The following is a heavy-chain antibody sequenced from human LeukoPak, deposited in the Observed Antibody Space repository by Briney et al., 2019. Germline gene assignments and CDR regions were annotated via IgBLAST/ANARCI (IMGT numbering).Heavy chain of an antibody. D-gene: IGHD6-13*01. Sequence: PGGSLRLSCAASGFTFSSYAMSWVRQAPGKGLEWVPAISGSGGSTYYADSVKGRFTISRDNSKNTLYLQMNSLRAEDTAVYYCAKDTIAAAGTRWFDPWGQGTLVTVSS. J-gene: IGHJ5*02. CDR2: ISGSGGST. V-gene: IGHV3-23*01. CDR3: AKDTIAAAGTRWFDP. CDR1: GFTFSSYA.